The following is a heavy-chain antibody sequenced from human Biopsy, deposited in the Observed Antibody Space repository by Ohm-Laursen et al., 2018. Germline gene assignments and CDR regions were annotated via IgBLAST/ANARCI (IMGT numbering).Heavy chain of an antibody. CDR1: GDSIRSYY. J-gene: IGHJ6*02. CDR2: VYFTGGT. D-gene: IGHD2-15*01. CDR3: ARDRRGDSYMDV. V-gene: IGHV4-59*01. Sequence: SETLSLTCTVSGDSIRSYYWSWIRQTPEKGLEWIGHVYFTGGTNFNPSLKSRVTISVDTSRVRFSLTLSSVTAADTAIYYCARDRRGDSYMDVWGQGTTVTVSS.